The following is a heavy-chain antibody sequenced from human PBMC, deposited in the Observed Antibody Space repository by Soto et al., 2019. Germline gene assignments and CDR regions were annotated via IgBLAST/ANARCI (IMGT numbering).Heavy chain of an antibody. D-gene: IGHD3-10*01. J-gene: IGHJ4*02. CDR1: GVSLTGSY. CDR3: ARDVPYGAGSLAGCDY. V-gene: IGHV4-59*01. Sequence: PSETLSLTCSVSGVSLTGSYWSWIRQPPGKTLEWIGYVYHSGTTTYNPSLKSRVSISVNTSTNQFSLRLTSVIAADTAVYYCARDVPYGAGSLAGCDYWGQGILVRVSS. CDR2: VYHSGTT.